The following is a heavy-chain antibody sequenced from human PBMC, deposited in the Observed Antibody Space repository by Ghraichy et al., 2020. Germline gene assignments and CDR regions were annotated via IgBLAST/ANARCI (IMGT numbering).Heavy chain of an antibody. J-gene: IGHJ6*02. V-gene: IGHV4-31*03. Sequence: SETLSLTCTVSGGSISSGGYYWSWIRQHPGKGLEWIGYIYYSGSTYYNPSLKSRVTISVDTSKNQFSLKLSSVTAADTAVYYCATTDRTLYYYYGMDVWGQGTTVTVPS. CDR1: GGSISSGGYY. CDR2: IYYSGST. D-gene: IGHD1-14*01. CDR3: ATTDRTLYYYYGMDV.